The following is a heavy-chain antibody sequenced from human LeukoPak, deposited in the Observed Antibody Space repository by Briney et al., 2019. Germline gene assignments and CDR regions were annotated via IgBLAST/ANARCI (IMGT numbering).Heavy chain of an antibody. CDR2: IKSKTDGGTT. V-gene: IGHV3-15*01. Sequence: VGSLRLSCAASGFTFSNAWMSWVRQAPGKGLEWVGRIKSKTDGGTTDYAAPVKGRFTISRDDSKNTLYLQMNSLKTEDTAVYYCTTDLFYYDSSGYYYGGEGTLVTVSS. CDR3: TTDLFYYDSSGYYY. J-gene: IGHJ4*02. CDR1: GFTFSNAW. D-gene: IGHD3-22*01.